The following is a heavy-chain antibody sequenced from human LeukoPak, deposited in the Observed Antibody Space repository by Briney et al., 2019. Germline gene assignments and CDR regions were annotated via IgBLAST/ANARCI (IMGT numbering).Heavy chain of an antibody. V-gene: IGHV3-20*04. J-gene: IGHJ4*02. CDR3: ASAPITSPFYFDY. Sequence: GGSLRLSCTASGFAFDEHGMSWVRQVPGKGLEWVSGINWSGGSTGYADPLRGRFTISRDNAKNSLYLQMDSLRAEYTALYYCASAPITSPFYFDYWGQGTLVTVSS. CDR1: GFAFDEHG. CDR2: INWSGGST. D-gene: IGHD2-2*01.